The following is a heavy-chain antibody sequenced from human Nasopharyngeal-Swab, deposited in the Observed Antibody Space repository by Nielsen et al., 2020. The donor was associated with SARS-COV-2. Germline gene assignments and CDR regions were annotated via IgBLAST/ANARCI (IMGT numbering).Heavy chain of an antibody. V-gene: IGHV3-33*01. D-gene: IGHD3-16*02. Sequence: GESLKISCAASGFTFSSYGMHWVRQAPGKGLEWVAVIWYDGSNKYYADSVKGRFTTSRDNSKNTLYLQMNSLRAEDTAVYYCVRDDYVWGSYRYTGGNWFDPWGQGTLVTVSS. CDR1: GFTFSSYG. CDR2: IWYDGSNK. J-gene: IGHJ5*02. CDR3: VRDDYVWGSYRYTGGNWFDP.